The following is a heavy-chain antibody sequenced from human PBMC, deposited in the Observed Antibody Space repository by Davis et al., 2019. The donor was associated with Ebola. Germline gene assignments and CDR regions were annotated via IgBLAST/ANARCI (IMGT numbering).Heavy chain of an antibody. V-gene: IGHV3-23*01. CDR1: GFIFRNYV. CDR2: FGTGGDT. CDR3: AKAFMYGGDY. Sequence: GESLKISCETSGFIFRNYVMSWVRQAPGKGLEWVSTFGTGGDTYYADSVKGRFAISRDNSKNTLYLQMNSLSPEYTAVYYCAKAFMYGGDYWGQGTLVTVSS. D-gene: IGHD2-8*01. J-gene: IGHJ4*02.